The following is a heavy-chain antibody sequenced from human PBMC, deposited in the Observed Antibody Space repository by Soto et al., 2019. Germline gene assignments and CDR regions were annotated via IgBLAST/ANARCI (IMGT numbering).Heavy chain of an antibody. D-gene: IGHD6-13*01. V-gene: IGHV1-69*01. J-gene: IGHJ5*02. CDR3: ARDEIAAASTLIGWFDP. CDR2: IIPIFGTA. CDR1: GGTFSSYA. Sequence: QVQLVQSGAEVKKPGSSVKVYCKASGGTFSSYAISWVRQAPGQGLEWMGGIIPIFGTANYAQKFQGRVTITADESTSTAYMELSSLRSEDTAVYYCARDEIAAASTLIGWFDPWGQGTLVTVSS.